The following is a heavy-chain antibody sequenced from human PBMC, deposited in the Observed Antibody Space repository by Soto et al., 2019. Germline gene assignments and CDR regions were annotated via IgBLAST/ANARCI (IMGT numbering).Heavy chain of an antibody. CDR3: AIDLHRYSGYDYVDY. CDR1: GFTFSDYY. D-gene: IGHD5-12*01. Sequence: QAQLVESGGGLVKPGGSLRLSCAASGFTFSDYYMSWIRQAPGKGLEWVSYISSSSSYTNYADPVKGRFTISGDNANKFLDLTMNSLRAEDTAVYYCAIDLHRYSGYDYVDYWGQGTLVTVSS. V-gene: IGHV3-11*05. CDR2: ISSSSSYT. J-gene: IGHJ4*02.